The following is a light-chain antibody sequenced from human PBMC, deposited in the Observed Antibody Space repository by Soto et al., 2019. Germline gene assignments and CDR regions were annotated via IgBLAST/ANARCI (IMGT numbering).Light chain of an antibody. CDR1: QSLSNRY. V-gene: IGKV3-20*01. CDR3: HHYDNSPPFP. Sequence: EILLTQSPGTLSLSPGERAILSCRASQSLSNRYLAWYQQMPGRAPRLLILGASIRAAGIPDRFSGSGSGTDFTLTINRLEPEDFAVYYCHHYDNSPPFPFGPGTRVDI. J-gene: IGKJ3*01. CDR2: GAS.